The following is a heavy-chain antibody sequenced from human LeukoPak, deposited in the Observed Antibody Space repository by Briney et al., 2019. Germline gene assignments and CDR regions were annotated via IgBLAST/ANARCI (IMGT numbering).Heavy chain of an antibody. J-gene: IGHJ4*02. Sequence: GGPLRLSCAASGFTFSSYGMHWVRQAPGKGLEWVAFIRYDGSNKYYADSVKGRFTISRDNAKNSLYLQMNSLRAEDTAVYYCARRAVATILDDYWGQGTLVTVSS. V-gene: IGHV3-30*02. CDR2: IRYDGSNK. D-gene: IGHD5-12*01. CDR1: GFTFSSYG. CDR3: ARRAVATILDDY.